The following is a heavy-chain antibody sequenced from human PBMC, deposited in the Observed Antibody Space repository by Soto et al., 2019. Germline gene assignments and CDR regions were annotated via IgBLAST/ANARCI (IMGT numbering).Heavy chain of an antibody. CDR3: ARQGYYDILTGYWNYMDV. J-gene: IGHJ6*03. CDR1: GGSICSYY. D-gene: IGHD3-9*01. Sequence: SETLALTCTVSGGSICSYYGSWIRQPPGKGLEWIGYIYYSGSTNYNPSLKSRVTISVDTSKNQFSLKLSSVTAADTAVYYCARQGYYDILTGYWNYMDVWGKGTTVTVSS. V-gene: IGHV4-59*08. CDR2: IYYSGST.